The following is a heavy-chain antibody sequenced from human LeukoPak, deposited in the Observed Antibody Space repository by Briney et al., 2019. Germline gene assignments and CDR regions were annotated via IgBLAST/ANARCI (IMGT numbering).Heavy chain of an antibody. V-gene: IGHV4-59*01. CDR2: IYYSGST. CDR1: GGSFNRYY. J-gene: IGHJ4*02. Sequence: PSETLSLTCTVPGGSFNRYYWSWIRQPPGKGLEWIGYIYYSGSTNYNPSLKSRVSISVDTSKNQLSLKLSSVSAADTAVYYCARDGAPGGSAYFDYWGQGTLVTVSS. D-gene: IGHD3-16*01. CDR3: ARDGAPGGSAYFDY.